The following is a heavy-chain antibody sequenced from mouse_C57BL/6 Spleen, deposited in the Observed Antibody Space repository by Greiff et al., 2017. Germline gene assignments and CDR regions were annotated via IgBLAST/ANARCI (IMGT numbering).Heavy chain of an antibody. J-gene: IGHJ2*01. V-gene: IGHV1-64*01. CDR2: IHPNSGST. CDR3: ARAVGYYSNYDYCDY. D-gene: IGHD2-5*01. CDR1: GYTFTSYW. Sequence: QVQLQQPGAELVKPGASVKLSCKASGYTFTSYWMHWVKQRPGQGLEWIGMIHPNSGSTNYNEKFKSKATLTVDKSSSTAYMQLSSLTSEDSAVYYCARAVGYYSNYDYCDYGGQGTTLTVSS.